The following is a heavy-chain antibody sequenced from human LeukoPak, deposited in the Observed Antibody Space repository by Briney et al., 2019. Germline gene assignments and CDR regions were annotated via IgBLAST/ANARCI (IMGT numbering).Heavy chain of an antibody. D-gene: IGHD2-15*01. CDR1: GFPFRIYT. CDR3: ARTPI. V-gene: IGHV3-30-3*01. Sequence: GGSLRLSCAASGFPFRIYTMHWVRQAPGKGLEWVAVISYDGSKTYYADSVKGRFTISRDNAKNTLYLQMNSLRAEDTAVYYCARTPIWGQGTMVTVSS. CDR2: ISYDGSKT. J-gene: IGHJ3*02.